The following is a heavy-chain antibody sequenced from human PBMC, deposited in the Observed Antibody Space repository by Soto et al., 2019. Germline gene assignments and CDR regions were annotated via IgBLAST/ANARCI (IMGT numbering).Heavy chain of an antibody. CDR3: ARHRLAARGCGEYYYYGMDV. V-gene: IGHV5-51*01. D-gene: IGHD6-6*01. Sequence: GKALKISCEGSGYSFTSYWIGWVRQMPGKGLEWMGIIYPGDSDTRYSPSFQGQVTISADKSISTAYLQWSSLKASDTAMYYCARHRLAARGCGEYYYYGMDVCGQRTTVTVSS. CDR2: IYPGDSDT. J-gene: IGHJ6*02. CDR1: GYSFTSYW.